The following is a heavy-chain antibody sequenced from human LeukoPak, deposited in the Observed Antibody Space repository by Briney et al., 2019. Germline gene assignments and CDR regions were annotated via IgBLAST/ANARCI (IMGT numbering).Heavy chain of an antibody. D-gene: IGHD6-13*01. Sequence: PSQTLSLTCAVSGGSISSGHSSWNWFRQPPGKGLEWIGSIYYSGSTYYNPSLKSRVTISVDTSKNQFSLKLSSVTAADTAVYYCAKDPYSSSWFDYWGQGTLVTVSS. V-gene: IGHV4-30-2*03. CDR3: AKDPYSSSWFDY. CDR2: IYYSGST. J-gene: IGHJ4*02. CDR1: GGSISSGHSS.